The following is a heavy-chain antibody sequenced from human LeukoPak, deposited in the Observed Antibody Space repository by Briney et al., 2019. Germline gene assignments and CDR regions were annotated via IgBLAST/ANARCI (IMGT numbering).Heavy chain of an antibody. CDR3: AKGWRLSDS. D-gene: IGHD1-1*01. CDR1: GFTFNNFG. V-gene: IGHV3-30*18. CDR2: ISYDGSNK. Sequence: PGRSLRLSCTASGFTFNNFGMHWVRHAPDKGLEWVAVISYDGSNKYYADSVKGRFTISRDNSKNTLYLQLNSLRDEDTAVYYCAKGWRLSDSWGQGTLGTVSS. J-gene: IGHJ5*01.